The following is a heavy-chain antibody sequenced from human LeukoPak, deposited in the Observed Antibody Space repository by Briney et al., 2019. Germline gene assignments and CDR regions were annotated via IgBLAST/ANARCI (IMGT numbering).Heavy chain of an antibody. D-gene: IGHD1-14*01. J-gene: IGHJ4*02. CDR3: ARGPAQADIDY. Sequence: GGSLRLSCAASGFTVSSNYMSWVRQAPGKGLEWVSVIYSGGSTYYADSVKGRFTISRDNSKNTLYLQMNSLRAEDTAVYYCARGPAQADIDYWGQGTLVTVSS. V-gene: IGHV3-66*01. CDR1: GFTVSSNY. CDR2: IYSGGST.